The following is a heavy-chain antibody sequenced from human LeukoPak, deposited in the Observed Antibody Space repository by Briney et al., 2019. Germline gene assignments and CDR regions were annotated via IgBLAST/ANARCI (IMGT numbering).Heavy chain of an antibody. CDR3: AGRGFSSGQDDDY. D-gene: IGHD5-18*01. Sequence: SETLSLTCAVSGYSISSNDWWGWIRQPPGKGLEWIGYIYYSGSTYYNPSLKSRVTISLDTSKNQFSLKLSSVTAADTAVYYCAGRGFSSGQDDDYWGQGTLVTVSS. CDR1: GYSISSNDW. CDR2: IYYSGST. V-gene: IGHV4-28*01. J-gene: IGHJ4*02.